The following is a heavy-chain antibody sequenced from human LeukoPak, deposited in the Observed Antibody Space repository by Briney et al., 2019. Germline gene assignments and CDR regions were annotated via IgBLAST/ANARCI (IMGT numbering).Heavy chain of an antibody. CDR1: GGSFSGYY. CDR2: INHSGST. CDR3: AMSNWGLDY. D-gene: IGHD7-27*01. Sequence: SETLSLTCAVYGGSFSGYYWSWIRQPPGKGLEWIGEINHSGSTDYNPSLKSRVTISVDTSKNQFSLKLSSVTAADTAVYYCAMSNWGLDYWGQGNLVTVSS. J-gene: IGHJ4*02. V-gene: IGHV4-34*01.